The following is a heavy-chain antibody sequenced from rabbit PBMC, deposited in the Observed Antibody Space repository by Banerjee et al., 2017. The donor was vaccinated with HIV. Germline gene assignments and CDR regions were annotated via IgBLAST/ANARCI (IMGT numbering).Heavy chain of an antibody. D-gene: IGHD4-1*01. CDR1: GFDFSSNA. V-gene: IGHV1S45*01. CDR3: ARDLAGVIGWNFNL. CDR2: IYAGASGST. J-gene: IGHJ4*01. Sequence: QEQLEESGGDLVKPEGSLTLTCTASGFDFSSNAMCWVRQAPGKRLEWIGYIYAGASGSTYYASWAKGRFTISKTSSTTVTLQMTSLTAADTATYLCARDLAGVIGWNFNLWGQGTLVTV.